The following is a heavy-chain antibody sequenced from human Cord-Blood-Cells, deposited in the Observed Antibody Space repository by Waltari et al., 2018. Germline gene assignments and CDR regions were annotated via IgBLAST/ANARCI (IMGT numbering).Heavy chain of an antibody. CDR3: ARRTLLRYFDY. J-gene: IGHJ4*02. V-gene: IGHV4-39*01. CDR2: LYYSGST. D-gene: IGHD3-9*01. Sequence: QLQPEESGPGLVSPSETLYLTCTVSGGSLSSSSSSWGWIRQPPGRELEWIGILYYSGSTYYHPSLKSRVTISVDTSKNRFSLKLSSVTAADTAVYYCARRTLLRYFDYWGQGTLVTVSS. CDR1: GGSLSSSSSS.